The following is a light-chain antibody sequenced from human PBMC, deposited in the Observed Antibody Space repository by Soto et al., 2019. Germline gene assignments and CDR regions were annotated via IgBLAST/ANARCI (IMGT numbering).Light chain of an antibody. CDR3: SSYTSSSTYV. CDR2: DVT. J-gene: IGLJ1*01. Sequence: QSALAQPASVSGSPGQSITISCTGTRSDVGGYNYVYWHQQHPGKAPKLMIYDVTNRPSGVSDPFSGSKSGNTASLTISGLQAEDEADYYCSSYTSSSTYVFGAGTKVTVL. CDR1: RSDVGGYNY. V-gene: IGLV2-14*01.